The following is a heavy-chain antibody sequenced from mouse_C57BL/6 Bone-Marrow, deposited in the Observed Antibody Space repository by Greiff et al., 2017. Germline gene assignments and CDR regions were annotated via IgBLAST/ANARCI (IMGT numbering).Heavy chain of an antibody. J-gene: IGHJ1*03. CDR3: AREGDYYGSDWYFDV. CDR2: INYDGSST. D-gene: IGHD1-1*01. Sequence: EVQRVESEGGLVQPGSSMKLSCTASGFTFSDYYMAWVRQVPEKGLEWVANINYDGSSTYYLDSLKSRFIISRDNAKNILYLQMSSLKSEDPATYYCAREGDYYGSDWYFDVWGTGTTVTVSS. CDR1: GFTFSDYY. V-gene: IGHV5-16*01.